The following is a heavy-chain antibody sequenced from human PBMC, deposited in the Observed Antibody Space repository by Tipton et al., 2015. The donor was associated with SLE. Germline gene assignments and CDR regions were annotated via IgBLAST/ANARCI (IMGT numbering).Heavy chain of an antibody. V-gene: IGHV4-59*12. CDR3: ARGPVYYYYYMDV. J-gene: IGHJ6*03. CDR2: IYYSGST. CDR1: GGSISSYY. Sequence: TLSLTCTVSGGSISSYYWSWIRQPPGKGLEWIGYIYYSGSTNYNPSLKSRVTISVDTSKNQFSLKLSSVTAADTAVYYCARGPVYYYYYMDVWGKGTTVTVSS.